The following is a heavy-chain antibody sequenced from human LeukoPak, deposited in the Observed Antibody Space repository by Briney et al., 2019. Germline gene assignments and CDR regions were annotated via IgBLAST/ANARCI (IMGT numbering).Heavy chain of an antibody. CDR1: GGSISSYY. Sequence: SETLSLTCTVSGGSISSYYWSWNRQPAGKGLEWIGRIYTSGDTNYNPSLKSRVTMSVDTSKNQFSLRLNSVTAADTAVYYCAREESGYCNGGSCPFYFDSWGQGTLVTVSS. V-gene: IGHV4-4*07. J-gene: IGHJ4*02. CDR2: IYTSGDT. D-gene: IGHD2-15*01. CDR3: AREESGYCNGGSCPFYFDS.